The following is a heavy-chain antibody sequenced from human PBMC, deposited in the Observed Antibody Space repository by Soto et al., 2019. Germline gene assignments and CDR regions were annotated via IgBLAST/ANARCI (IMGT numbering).Heavy chain of an antibody. CDR2: INAGNGDA. CDR3: ARGSYTIYGVVIYYYYMDV. D-gene: IGHD3-3*01. CDR1: GYTFTSYA. V-gene: IGHV1-3*01. J-gene: IGHJ6*03. Sequence: ASVKVSCKASGYTFTSYAVHWVRQAPGQRLEWMGWINAGNGDAKYSQKFQDRVTITMDTSAGTAYMQLSSLRSEDTAVYFCARGSYTIYGVVIYYYYMDVWGKGTTVTV.